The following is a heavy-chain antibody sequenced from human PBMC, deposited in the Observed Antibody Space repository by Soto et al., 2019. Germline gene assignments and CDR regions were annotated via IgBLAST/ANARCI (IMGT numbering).Heavy chain of an antibody. CDR1: GFTVSSNY. CDR2: IYSGGST. V-gene: IGHV3-66*01. D-gene: IGHD2-15*01. CDR3: ARGYCSGGSCYDY. J-gene: IGHJ4*02. Sequence: EVQLLESGGGLVQPGGSLRLSCAASGFTVSSNYMSWVRQAPGKGLEWVSVIYSGGSTYYADSVKGRFTISRDNSKNTLYLQMNSLRAEDTAVYYCARGYCSGGSCYDYWGQGTLVTVSS.